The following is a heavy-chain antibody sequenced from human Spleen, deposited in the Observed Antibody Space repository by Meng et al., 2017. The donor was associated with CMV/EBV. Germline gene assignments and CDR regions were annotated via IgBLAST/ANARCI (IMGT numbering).Heavy chain of an antibody. CDR3: ARYLLGAHFDY. Sequence: QVQLQQWGAGVLQPSETLSLTCAVYGGSFSSFYWHCIRQPPGKGLEWIEEINHNGSTNYNPSLKNRVTMSVDTSKNQFSLKLSSVTAADTAVYYCARYLLGAHFDYWGQGTLVTASS. D-gene: IGHD3-16*01. V-gene: IGHV4-34*01. CDR1: GGSFSSFY. J-gene: IGHJ4*02. CDR2: INHNGST.